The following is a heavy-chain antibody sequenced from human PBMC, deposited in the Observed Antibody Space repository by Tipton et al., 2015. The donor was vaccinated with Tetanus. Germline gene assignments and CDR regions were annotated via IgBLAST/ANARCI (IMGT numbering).Heavy chain of an antibody. Sequence: VQLGQSGAEIKKPGESLNISCKGSGYSFNTYWIAWVRQMPGKGLEWRGVIYPGDSDTRYSPTFQGQVTMSVDKSINTAFLQWSSLKDSDTAIYYCARLHLRTFASSSGFWGQGTMVTVSS. CDR1: GYSFNTYW. V-gene: IGHV5-51*01. CDR3: ARLHLRTFASSSGF. D-gene: IGHD6-6*01. CDR2: IYPGDSDT. J-gene: IGHJ4*02.